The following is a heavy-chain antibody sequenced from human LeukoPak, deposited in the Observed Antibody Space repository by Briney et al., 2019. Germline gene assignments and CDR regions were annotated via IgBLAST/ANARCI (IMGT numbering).Heavy chain of an antibody. CDR2: INHSGSI. D-gene: IGHD6-19*01. V-gene: IGHV4-34*01. J-gene: IGHJ6*02. Sequence: SETLSLTCAVYGGSFSGYYWSWIRQPPGKGLEWIGEINHSGSINYNPSLKSRVTISVDTSKNQFSLKLSSVTAADTAVYYCARVGMGAVAGYTWRGYYYGMDVWGQGTTVTVSS. CDR3: ARVGMGAVAGYTWRGYYYGMDV. CDR1: GGSFSGYY.